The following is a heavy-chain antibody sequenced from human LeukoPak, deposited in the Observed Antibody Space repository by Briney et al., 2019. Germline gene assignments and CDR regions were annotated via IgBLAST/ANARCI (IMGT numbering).Heavy chain of an antibody. CDR1: GGSFSGYY. CDR2: INHSGST. CDR3: ARVRPYDISGRYFDY. Sequence: PSETLSLTCAVYGGSFSGYYWSWIRQPPGKGLEWIGEINHSGSTNYNPSLKSRVTISVDTSKNQFSLKLSSVTAADTAVYYCARVRPYDISGRYFDYWGQGTLVTVSS. D-gene: IGHD3-22*01. V-gene: IGHV4-34*01. J-gene: IGHJ4*02.